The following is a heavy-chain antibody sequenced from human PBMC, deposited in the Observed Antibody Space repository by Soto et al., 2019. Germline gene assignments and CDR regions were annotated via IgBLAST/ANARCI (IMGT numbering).Heavy chain of an antibody. CDR3: AREDYDIMAGFVY. D-gene: IGHD3-9*01. J-gene: IGHJ4*02. CDR2: ISSSSSYI. Sequence: EVQLVESGGGLVKPGGSLRLSCAASGFTFSSYSMNWVRQAPGKGLEWVSSISSSSSYIYYADSMEGRFTISRDNAKNSRYLQMNSLRAVDTAVYYCAREDYDIMAGFVYWGKGTLVTVSS. CDR1: GFTFSSYS. V-gene: IGHV3-21*01.